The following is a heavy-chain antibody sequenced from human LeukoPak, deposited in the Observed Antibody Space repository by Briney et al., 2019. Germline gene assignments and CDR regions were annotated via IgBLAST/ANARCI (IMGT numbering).Heavy chain of an antibody. CDR1: GYTFTSYA. D-gene: IGHD3-10*01. V-gene: IGHV1-2*02. J-gene: IGHJ4*02. Sequence: RRASVKVSCKASGYTFTSYAMNWVRQAPGQGLEWMGWINPKNGGSNSAQKFQGRVTMTRDTSINTAYMELSRLRSDDTAVYYCARAVAFGSGSCPGYWGQGTLVTVSS. CDR2: INPKNGGS. CDR3: ARAVAFGSGSCPGY.